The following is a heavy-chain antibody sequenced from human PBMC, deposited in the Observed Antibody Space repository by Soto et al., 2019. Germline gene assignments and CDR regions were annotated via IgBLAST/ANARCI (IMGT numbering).Heavy chain of an antibody. CDR1: EFTFTNYD. V-gene: IGHV3-30*18. CDR3: AKDSFLYSSSSFGYGMEV. Sequence: VGSLRLSCAASEFTFTNYDMHWVRQAPGKGLQWVAVISYDGSFKSYTDPVKGRFTISRDNSKNTLYLQMNSLRAEDTAVYYCAKDSFLYSSSSFGYGMEVWGQGTTVTVSS. CDR2: ISYDGSFK. J-gene: IGHJ6*02. D-gene: IGHD6-6*01.